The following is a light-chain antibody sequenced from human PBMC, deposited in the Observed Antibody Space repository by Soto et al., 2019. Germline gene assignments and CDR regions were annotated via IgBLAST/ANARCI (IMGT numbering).Light chain of an antibody. CDR3: QQRSNWPGT. J-gene: IGKJ1*01. CDR2: DAS. Sequence: EIVLTQSPATLSLSPGERATLSCRASQSVSSYLAWYQQKPGQAPRLLIYDASNRATGIPARFSGSGSGTDFTLTTSSLEPEDFAVYYCQQRSNWPGTFGQGTKV. V-gene: IGKV3-11*01. CDR1: QSVSSY.